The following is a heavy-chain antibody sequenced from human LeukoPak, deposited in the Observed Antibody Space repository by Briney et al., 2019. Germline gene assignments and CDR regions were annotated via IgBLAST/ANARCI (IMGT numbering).Heavy chain of an antibody. CDR2: IYYGGST. D-gene: IGHD3-16*01. J-gene: IGHJ4*02. Sequence: SETLSLTCTVSGGSIITYYWSCIRQPPGKGLEWIGYIYYGGSTNYNPSLKSRVTISVDTSKNQFSLKLSSVTAADTAVYYCAHHVLVSAYSGWGNYFDYWGQGTLVTVSS. CDR1: GGSIITYY. CDR3: AHHVLVSAYSGWGNYFDY. V-gene: IGHV4-59*08.